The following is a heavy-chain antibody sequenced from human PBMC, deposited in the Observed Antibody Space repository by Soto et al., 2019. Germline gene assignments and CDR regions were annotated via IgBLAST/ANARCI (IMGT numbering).Heavy chain of an antibody. D-gene: IGHD3-9*01. Sequence: GGSLRLSCAASGFTFSSYARSWVRQAPGKGLEWVSAISGSGGSTYYADSVKGRFTISRDNSKNTLYLQMNSLRAEDTAVYYCAKDRYDILTGPAPPLDYWGQGTLVTVSS. CDR1: GFTFSSYA. CDR3: AKDRYDILTGPAPPLDY. J-gene: IGHJ4*02. V-gene: IGHV3-23*01. CDR2: ISGSGGST.